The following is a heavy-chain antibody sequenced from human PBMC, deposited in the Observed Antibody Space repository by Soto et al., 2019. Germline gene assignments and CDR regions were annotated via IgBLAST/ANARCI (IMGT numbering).Heavy chain of an antibody. CDR1: GFTFSSYS. D-gene: IGHD3-3*02. CDR2: ISSSSSDI. V-gene: IGHV3-21*01. CDR3: ARRRLRDGFIFGPYYQYYGLDV. Sequence: GGSLRLSCAASGFTFSSYSMSWVRQAPGKGLEWVSSISSSSSDILSADSVKGRFTISRDNAKNSLYLQMNSLRAEDTAVYFCARRRLRDGFIFGPYYQYYGLDVWGQGITVTVSS. J-gene: IGHJ6*02.